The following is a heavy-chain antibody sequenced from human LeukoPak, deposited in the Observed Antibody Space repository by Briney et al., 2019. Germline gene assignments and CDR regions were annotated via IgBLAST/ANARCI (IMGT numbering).Heavy chain of an antibody. Sequence: GGSLRLSCAASGFTFSSYGMHWVRQAPGKGLKWVAVISFDASNKYYAGSVKGRFTISRDNSKNTLYLQMNSLRAEDTAVYYCAKDVDPFGSGSYVEGFDFWGQGTLVTVSS. CDR1: GFTFSSYG. J-gene: IGHJ4*02. D-gene: IGHD3-10*01. V-gene: IGHV3-30*18. CDR2: ISFDASNK. CDR3: AKDVDPFGSGSYVEGFDF.